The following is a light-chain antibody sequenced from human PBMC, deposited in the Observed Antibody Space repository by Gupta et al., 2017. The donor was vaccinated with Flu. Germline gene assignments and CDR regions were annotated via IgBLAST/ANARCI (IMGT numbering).Light chain of an antibody. J-gene: IGLJ3*02. CDR3: QSYDSSLSGSV. CDR2: GNN. Sequence: QSGLTQPPSVSGAPGQRLTISCTGSSSNLGAGYGVHWYQQLPGTAPKLLLYGNNHRPSGVPDRFSGSKSGTSASLAITGLQADDEADYYCQSYDSSLSGSVFGGGTKLTVL. V-gene: IGLV1-40*01. CDR1: SSNLGAGYG.